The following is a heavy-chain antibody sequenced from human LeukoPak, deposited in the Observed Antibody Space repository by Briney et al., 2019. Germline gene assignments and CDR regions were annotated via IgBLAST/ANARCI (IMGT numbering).Heavy chain of an antibody. CDR1: GFTFSSYG. CDR2: ISYDGSNK. CDR3: AKPYYDSSGYYLGHFDY. D-gene: IGHD3-22*01. Sequence: PGRSLRLSCAASGFTFSSYGMHWVRQAPGKGLEWVAVISYDGSNKYYADSVKGRLTISRDNSKNTLYLQMNSLRAEDTAVYYCAKPYYDSSGYYLGHFDYWGQGTLVTVSS. V-gene: IGHV3-30*18. J-gene: IGHJ4*02.